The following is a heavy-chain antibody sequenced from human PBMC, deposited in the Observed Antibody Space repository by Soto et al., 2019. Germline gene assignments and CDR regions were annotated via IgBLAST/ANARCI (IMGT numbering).Heavy chain of an antibody. D-gene: IGHD3-22*01. V-gene: IGHV4-39*01. J-gene: IGHJ4*02. CDR1: GGSISSDRYF. CDR3: ARADYYDSYSYYFLPSDFDF. Sequence: TSETLSLTCTVSGGSISSDRYFWAWIRQPPRKGLEWIGGMFYSGSTYYNPSLKSRGTISVDMSVDMSKNRFSLKLNSVSAADTAIYFCARADYYDSYSYYFLPSDFDFWGQGTLATVSS. CDR2: MFYSGST.